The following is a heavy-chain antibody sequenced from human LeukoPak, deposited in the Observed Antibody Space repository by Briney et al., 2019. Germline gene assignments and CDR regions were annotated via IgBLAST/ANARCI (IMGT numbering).Heavy chain of an antibody. D-gene: IGHD3-3*01. J-gene: IGHJ6*03. CDR1: GGSISSGSHY. Sequence: SQTLSLTCTVSGGSISSGSHYWSWIRQPAGKGLEWIGRIYTSGSTNYNPSLKSRVTISVDTSKNQFSLKLSSVTAADTAVYYCARTTYYDFWSGYYFGSYYYYMDVWGKGTTVTVSS. V-gene: IGHV4-61*02. CDR2: IYTSGST. CDR3: ARTTYYDFWSGYYFGSYYYYMDV.